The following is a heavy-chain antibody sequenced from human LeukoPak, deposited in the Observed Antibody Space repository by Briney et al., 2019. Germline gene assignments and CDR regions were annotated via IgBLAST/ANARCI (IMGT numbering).Heavy chain of an antibody. V-gene: IGHV4-4*07. CDR2: IYPSGST. Sequence: PSETLSLTCTVSGDSISRYYWSWLRQPAGKGLEWIGRIYPSGSTNYSPSLKSRVTMSVDTSKNQFSLKLSSVTAADTAVYYCTRVAFGEISGWSWFDPWGQGTLVTVSS. D-gene: IGHD3-10*01. J-gene: IGHJ5*02. CDR1: GDSISRYY. CDR3: TRVAFGEISGWSWFDP.